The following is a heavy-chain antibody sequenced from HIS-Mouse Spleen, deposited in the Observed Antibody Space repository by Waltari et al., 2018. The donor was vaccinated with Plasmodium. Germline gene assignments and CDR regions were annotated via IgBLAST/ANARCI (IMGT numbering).Heavy chain of an antibody. Sequence: VQLVESGGGVVQPGRSLRLSCAASGFPFSSSGMHWVRTAPGKGLEWVAVISYDGSNKYYADSVKGRFTISRDNSKNTLYLQMNSLRAEDTAVYYCAKDRRSSSWYVDYWGQGTMVTVSS. J-gene: IGHJ4*02. CDR2: ISYDGSNK. CDR3: AKDRRSSSWYVDY. CDR1: GFPFSSSG. D-gene: IGHD6-13*01. V-gene: IGHV3-30*18.